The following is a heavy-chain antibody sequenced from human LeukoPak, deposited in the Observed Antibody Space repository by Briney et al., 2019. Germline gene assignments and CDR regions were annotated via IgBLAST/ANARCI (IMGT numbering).Heavy chain of an antibody. CDR1: GFTVSSNY. Sequence: PGGSLRLSCAVSGFTVSSNYMSWVRQAPGKGLEWVSVIYSGGSTYYADSVKGRFTISRDNSKNTLYLQMNSLRAEDTAVYYCARDGPHYYDSSGYSPFDYWGQGTLVTVSS. D-gene: IGHD3-22*01. J-gene: IGHJ4*02. CDR3: ARDGPHYYDSSGYSPFDY. CDR2: IYSGGST. V-gene: IGHV3-53*01.